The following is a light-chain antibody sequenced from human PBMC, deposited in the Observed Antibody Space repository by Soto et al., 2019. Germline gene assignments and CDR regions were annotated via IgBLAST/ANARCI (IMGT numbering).Light chain of an antibody. V-gene: IGKV1-39*01. J-gene: IGKJ1*01. CDR2: AAS. CDR3: QQRNSSPRT. Sequence: DIKMTQSPSSLSASLGDRVTITCRASQSISSHLAWYQQKPGKAPKLLIYAASTLQSGVPSRFSGSGSGTDFTLTISSLQPEDFATYYCQQRNSSPRTFGQGTKVDIK. CDR1: QSISSH.